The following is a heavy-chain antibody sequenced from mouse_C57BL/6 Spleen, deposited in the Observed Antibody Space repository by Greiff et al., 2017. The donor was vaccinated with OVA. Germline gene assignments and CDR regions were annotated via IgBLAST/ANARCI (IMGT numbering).Heavy chain of an antibody. CDR3: AVYYGYEDYAMDY. CDR1: GFTFSSYG. V-gene: IGHV5-6*01. CDR2: ISSGGSYT. Sequence: EVNVVESGGDLVKPGGSLKLSCAASGFTFSSYGMSWVRQTPDKRLEWVATISSGGSYTYYPDSVKGRFTISRDNAKNTLYLQMSSLKSEDTAMYYCAVYYGYEDYAMDYWGQGTSVTVSS. D-gene: IGHD2-2*01. J-gene: IGHJ4*01.